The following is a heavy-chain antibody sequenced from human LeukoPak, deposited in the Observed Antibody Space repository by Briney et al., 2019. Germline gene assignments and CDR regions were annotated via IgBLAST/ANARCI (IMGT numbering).Heavy chain of an antibody. J-gene: IGHJ6*02. CDR3: AKDDSYSSGWHERYYYYYYGMDV. V-gene: IGHV3-23*01. Sequence: GGSLRLSCAASGFAFSSYAMSWVRQDPGKGLEWVSAISGSGGSTYYADSVKGRFTISRDNSKNTLYLQMNSLRAEDTAVYYCAKDDSYSSGWHERYYYYYYGMDVWGQGTTVTVSS. CDR1: GFAFSSYA. CDR2: ISGSGGST. D-gene: IGHD6-19*01.